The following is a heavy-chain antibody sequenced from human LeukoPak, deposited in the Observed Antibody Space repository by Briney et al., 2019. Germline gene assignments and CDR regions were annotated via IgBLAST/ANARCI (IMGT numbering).Heavy chain of an antibody. CDR3: ARQSASWIQLWLGHFDY. CDR1: GFTFSDYY. D-gene: IGHD5-18*01. Sequence: GSLRLSCAASGFTFSDYYMSWIRQPPGKGLEWIGSIYYSGSTYYNPSLKSRVTISVDTSKNQFSLKLSSVTAADMAVYYCARQSASWIQLWLGHFDYWGQGTLVTVSS. V-gene: IGHV4-39*01. J-gene: IGHJ4*02. CDR2: IYYSGST.